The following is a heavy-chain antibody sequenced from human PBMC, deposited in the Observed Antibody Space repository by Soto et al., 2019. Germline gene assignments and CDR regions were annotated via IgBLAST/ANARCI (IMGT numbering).Heavy chain of an antibody. D-gene: IGHD6-13*01. CDR1: GFTFSSYA. Sequence: EVQLLESGGGLVQPGGSLRLSCAASGFTFSSYAMSWVRQAPGKGLEWVSAISGSGASTYYADSVTGRFTISRHNSKNTLYLQMNSRRAEDTAVYHCAKDLGYSSSAGDYWGQGTLVTVSS. CDR3: AKDLGYSSSAGDY. V-gene: IGHV3-23*01. CDR2: ISGSGAST. J-gene: IGHJ4*02.